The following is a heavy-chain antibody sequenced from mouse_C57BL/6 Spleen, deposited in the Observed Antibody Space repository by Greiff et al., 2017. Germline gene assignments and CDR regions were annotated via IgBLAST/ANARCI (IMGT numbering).Heavy chain of an antibody. CDR3: TRALNYDPYYFDY. D-gene: IGHD2-4*01. Sequence: EVMLVESGEGLVKPGGSLKLSCAASGFTFSSYAMSWVRQTPEKRLEWVAYISSGGDYIYYADTVKGRFTISRDNARNTLYLQMSSLKSEDTAMYYCTRALNYDPYYFDYWGQGTTLTVSS. CDR1: GFTFSSYA. CDR2: ISSGGDYI. V-gene: IGHV5-9-1*02. J-gene: IGHJ2*01.